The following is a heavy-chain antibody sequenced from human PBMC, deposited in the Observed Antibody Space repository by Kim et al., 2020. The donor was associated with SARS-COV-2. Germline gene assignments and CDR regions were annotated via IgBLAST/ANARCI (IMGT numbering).Heavy chain of an antibody. V-gene: IGHV1-46*01. CDR3: ARDLWGDQNEYYYGMDV. D-gene: IGHD2-21*02. J-gene: IGHJ6*02. CDR2: INPSGGST. CDR1: GYTFTSYY. Sequence: ASVKVSCKASGYTFTSYYMHWVRQAPGQGLEWMGIINPSGGSTSYAQKFQGRVTMTRDTSTSTVYMELSSLRSEDTAVYYCARDLWGDQNEYYYGMDVWGQGTTVTVSS.